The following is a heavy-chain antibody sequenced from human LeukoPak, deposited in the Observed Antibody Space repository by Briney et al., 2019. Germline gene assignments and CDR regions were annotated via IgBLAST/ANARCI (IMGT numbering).Heavy chain of an antibody. Sequence: GASVKVSCKAPGYTFTGYYMHWVRQAPGQGLEWMGWISAYNGKTNYAQKLQGRVTMTTDTSTSTAYMELRSLRSDDTAVYYCARNGGLFLCLGDPPLFDYGARGP. D-gene: IGHD3-10*02. CDR3: ARNGGLFLCLGDPPLFDY. CDR1: GYTFTGYY. J-gene: IGHJ4*02. CDR2: ISAYNGKT. V-gene: IGHV1-18*04.